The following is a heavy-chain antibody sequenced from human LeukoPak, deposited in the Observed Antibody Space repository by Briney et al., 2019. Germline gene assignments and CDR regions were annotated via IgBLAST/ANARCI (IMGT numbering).Heavy chain of an antibody. CDR2: IWYDGCNK. Sequence: GGSLRVSCAASGFTFSSYGMHWVGQAPGKGLAWVAVIWYDGCNKYYADSVKGRFTISKDNSKNELYLQTNSLRAEDTAVYYCGSYGGSGGHIDYWGQGTLVTVSS. J-gene: IGHJ4*02. V-gene: IGHV3-33*01. CDR3: GSYGGSGGHIDY. D-gene: IGHD4-23*01. CDR1: GFTFSSYG.